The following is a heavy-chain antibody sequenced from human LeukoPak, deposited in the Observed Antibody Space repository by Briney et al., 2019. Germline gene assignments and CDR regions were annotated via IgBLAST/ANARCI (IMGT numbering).Heavy chain of an antibody. CDR3: ARHDYGSGSYYNTGFDY. J-gene: IGHJ4*02. CDR2: VYYSGST. D-gene: IGHD3-10*01. CDR1: GGSISSFY. Sequence: SETLSLTCTVSGGSISSFYWSWIRQPPGKGLEWIGYVYYSGSTNYNPSLKRRVTISVDTPQTQFSLKLSSVTAADTAVYYCARHDYGSGSYYNTGFDYWGQGTLVTVSS. V-gene: IGHV4-59*08.